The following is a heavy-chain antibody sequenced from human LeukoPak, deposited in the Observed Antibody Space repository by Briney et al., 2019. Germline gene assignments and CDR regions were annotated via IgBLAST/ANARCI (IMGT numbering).Heavy chain of an antibody. CDR2: ISYDGSNK. CDR1: GFTFSSYS. V-gene: IGHV3-30*03. CDR3: ARDLSRRGYGAGIDY. Sequence: GGSLRLSCAASGFTFSSYSMNWVRQAPGKGLEWVAVISYDGSNKYYADSVKGRFTISRDNSKNTLYLQMNSLRAEDTAVYYCARDLSRRGYGAGIDYWGQGTLVTVSS. D-gene: IGHD5-12*01. J-gene: IGHJ4*02.